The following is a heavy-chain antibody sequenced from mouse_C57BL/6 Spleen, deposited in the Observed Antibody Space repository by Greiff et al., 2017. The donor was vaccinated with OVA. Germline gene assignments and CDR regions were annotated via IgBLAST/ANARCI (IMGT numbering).Heavy chain of an antibody. CDR1: GYAFSSSW. CDR2: IYPGDGDT. Sequence: QVQLKESGPELVKPGASVKISCKASGYAFSSSWMNWVKQRPGKGLEWIGRIYPGDGDTNYNGKFKGKATLTADKSSSTAYMQLSSLTSEDSAVXFCAREEKERRGFAYWGQGTLVTVSA. V-gene: IGHV1-82*01. D-gene: IGHD2-12*01. J-gene: IGHJ3*01. CDR3: AREEKERRGFAY.